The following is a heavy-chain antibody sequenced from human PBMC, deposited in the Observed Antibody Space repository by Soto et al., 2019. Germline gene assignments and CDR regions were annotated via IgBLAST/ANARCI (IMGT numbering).Heavy chain of an antibody. CDR2: IWYDGSNK. CDR1: GFTFSSYG. V-gene: IGHV3-33*01. J-gene: IGHJ6*03. CDR3: ARSNYDFWSGSIGPQGYNYYYYMDV. D-gene: IGHD3-3*01. Sequence: LRLSCAASGFTFSSYGMHWVRQAPGKGLEWVAVIWYDGSNKYYADSVKGRFTISRDNSKNTLYLQMNSLRAEDTAVYYCARSNYDFWSGSIGPQGYNYYYYMDVWGKGTTVTVSS.